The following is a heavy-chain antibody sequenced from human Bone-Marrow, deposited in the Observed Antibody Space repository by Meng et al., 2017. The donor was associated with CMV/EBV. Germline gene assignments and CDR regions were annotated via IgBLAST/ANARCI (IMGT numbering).Heavy chain of an antibody. Sequence: GGSLRLSCAASGFTFSSYAMHWVRQAPGKGLEWVSAISGSGGSTYYADSVKGRFTISRDNSKNTLYLQMNSLRAEDTAVYYCAKDILGGQLVSGVFDYWGQGTLVTFSS. CDR1: GFTFSSYA. V-gene: IGHV3-23*01. CDR3: AKDILGGQLVSGVFDY. J-gene: IGHJ4*02. CDR2: ISGSGGST. D-gene: IGHD6-6*01.